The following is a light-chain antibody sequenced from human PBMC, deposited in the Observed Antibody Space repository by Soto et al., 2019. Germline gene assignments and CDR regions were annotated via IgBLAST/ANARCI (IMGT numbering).Light chain of an antibody. Sequence: EIVLTQSPGTLSLSPGERATLSCRASQSINNSYLAWYQQKPGQAPRLLIYAASSRATGIPDRFSGSGSGTEFTLIISRLEAEDFSVYYCYQCGSSPGFTFGPGTKVDIK. J-gene: IGKJ3*01. CDR2: AAS. CDR3: YQCGSSPGFT. V-gene: IGKV3-20*01. CDR1: QSINNSY.